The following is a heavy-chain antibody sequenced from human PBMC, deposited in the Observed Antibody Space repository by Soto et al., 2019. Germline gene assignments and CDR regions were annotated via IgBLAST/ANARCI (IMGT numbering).Heavy chain of an antibody. D-gene: IGHD5-18*01. CDR2: ISGTGDST. V-gene: IGHV3-23*01. J-gene: IGHJ5*02. CDR3: AMGYTYAHFDP. CDR1: GFTFSSYA. Sequence: EVQLLESGGGLVQPGGSLRLSCAASGFTFSSYAMSWVRQAPGKGLEWVSGISGTGDSTFYADSVKGRFTISRDNSKNTLYLRMDSLRAEDTAVYYCAMGYTYAHFDPWGQGTLITVSS.